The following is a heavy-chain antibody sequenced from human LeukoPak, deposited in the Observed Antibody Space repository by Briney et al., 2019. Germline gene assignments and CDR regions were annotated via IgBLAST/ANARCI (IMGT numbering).Heavy chain of an antibody. CDR1: GFTYDEYG. D-gene: IGHD4-23*01. V-gene: IGHV3-23*01. CDR2: ISGSGGST. CDR3: AKDRPVVTGTFDI. Sequence: GGSLRLSCAVSGFTYDEYGMSWVRQAPGKGLEWVSAISGSGGSTYYADSVKGRFTISRDNSKNTLYLQMNSLRAEDTAVYYCAKDRPVVTGTFDIWGQGTMVTVSS. J-gene: IGHJ3*02.